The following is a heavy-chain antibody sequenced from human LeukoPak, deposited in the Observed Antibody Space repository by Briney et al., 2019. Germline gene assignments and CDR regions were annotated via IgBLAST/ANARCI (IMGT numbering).Heavy chain of an antibody. CDR3: ARDGRAQQTPEDY. J-gene: IGHJ4*02. V-gene: IGHV1-2*02. CDR1: GYTFTGYY. D-gene: IGHD1-14*01. CDR2: INPNSGDT. Sequence: ASVKVSYKTSGYTFTGYYLHWVRQAPGQGLEWMGWINPNSGDTNYAQKFQGRVTMTRDTSISTAYMELSRLRSDDTAMYYCARDGRAQQTPEDYWGQGTLVTVSS.